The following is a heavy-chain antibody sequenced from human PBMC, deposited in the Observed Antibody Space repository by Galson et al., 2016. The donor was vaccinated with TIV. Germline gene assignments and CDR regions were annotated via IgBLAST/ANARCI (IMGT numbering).Heavy chain of an antibody. CDR2: IYPGDSET. V-gene: IGHV5-51*01. CDR3: ARAFWTGNYFFDF. D-gene: IGHD3/OR15-3a*01. Sequence: QSGAEVKKSGESLKISCKGSGYRFTNYWIGWVRQMPGKGLEWVAIIYPGDSETRYSPSFQGQVTISADKSINTAFVQWSSLKASDTAMYYCARAFWTGNYFFDFWGQGTPVTVSS. CDR1: GYRFTNYW. J-gene: IGHJ4*02.